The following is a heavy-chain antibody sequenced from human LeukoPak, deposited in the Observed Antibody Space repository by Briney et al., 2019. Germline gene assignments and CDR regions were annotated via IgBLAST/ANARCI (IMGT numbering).Heavy chain of an antibody. J-gene: IGHJ4*02. CDR3: AKRSPYYFDY. Sequence: GRSLRLSCEASESTFSTYAMHWVRQAPGKGLEWVAVISYDGNTIYYADSVKGRFTISRDNSKNTLYLQMNSLRAEDTAVYYCAKRSPYYFDYWGQGILVTVSS. V-gene: IGHV3-30-3*02. CDR1: ESTFSTYA. CDR2: ISYDGNTI.